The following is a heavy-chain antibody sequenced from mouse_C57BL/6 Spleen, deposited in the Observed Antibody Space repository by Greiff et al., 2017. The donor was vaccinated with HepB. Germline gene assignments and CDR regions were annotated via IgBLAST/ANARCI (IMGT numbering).Heavy chain of an antibody. D-gene: IGHD2-12*01. J-gene: IGHJ3*01. CDR3: ARDGMATTRFAY. CDR1: GYTFSSSW. Sequence: VQLQQSGPELVKPGASVKISCKASGYTFSSSWMNWVKQRPGKGLEWIGRIYPGDGDTNYNGKFKGKATLTADKSSSTAYMQLSSLTSEDSAVYFCARDGMATTRFAYWGQGTLVTVSA. CDR2: IYPGDGDT. V-gene: IGHV1-82*01.